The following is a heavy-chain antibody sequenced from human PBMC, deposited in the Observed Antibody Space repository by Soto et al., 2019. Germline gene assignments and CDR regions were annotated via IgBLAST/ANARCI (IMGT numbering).Heavy chain of an antibody. CDR1: GGTFSDSV. Sequence: QVQLVQSGPEVKKPGSSVKVSCKASGGTFSDSVTSWVRQAPGQGLEWMGGIVPIFGKANLAEKFQDRVTITADESTSTAYMKLTSLRSEDTAVYYCAKDQWLRYFDIWGQGTMVTVSS. J-gene: IGHJ3*02. D-gene: IGHD5-12*01. V-gene: IGHV1-69*01. CDR3: AKDQWLRYFDI. CDR2: IVPIFGKA.